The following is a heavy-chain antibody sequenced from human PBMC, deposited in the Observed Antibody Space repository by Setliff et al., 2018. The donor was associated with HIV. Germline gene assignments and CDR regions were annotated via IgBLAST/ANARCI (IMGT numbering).Heavy chain of an antibody. V-gene: IGHV4-59*08. Sequence: SETLSLTCTVSGGSISSHYWSWIRQPPGKGLEWIGSIYYSGSTNYNPSLKSRVTISVDTSKNQFSLKLSSVTAADTAVYYCARKLLTRPNYYGMDVWGQGTTVTVSS. CDR1: GGSISSHY. J-gene: IGHJ6*02. D-gene: IGHD2-15*01. CDR3: ARKLLTRPNYYGMDV. CDR2: IYYSGST.